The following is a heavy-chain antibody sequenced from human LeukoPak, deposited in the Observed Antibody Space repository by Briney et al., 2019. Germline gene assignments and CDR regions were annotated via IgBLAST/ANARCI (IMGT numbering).Heavy chain of an antibody. D-gene: IGHD2-15*01. V-gene: IGHV3-30*02. CDR2: IRYDGSNE. CDR1: GFTFSDHL. Sequence: PGGSLRLSCAASGFTFSDHLMHWVRQAPGKGLEWVAFIRYDGSNEYYADSVKGRFTISRDKSKNTLSLQMNGLRVEDTAVYYCAKVMPPGRIRFYSYYMDVWGKGTTVTVS. J-gene: IGHJ6*03. CDR3: AKVMPPGRIRFYSYYMDV.